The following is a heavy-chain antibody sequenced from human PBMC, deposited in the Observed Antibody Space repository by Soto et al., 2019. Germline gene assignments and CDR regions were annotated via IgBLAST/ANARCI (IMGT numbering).Heavy chain of an antibody. J-gene: IGHJ4*02. CDR1: GFTFSSYG. V-gene: IGHV3-33*01. CDR2: IWYDGSNK. Sequence: QVQLVESGGGVVQPGRSLRLSCAASGFTFSSYGMHWVRQAPGKGLEWVAVIWYDGSNKYYADSVKGRFTISRDNSKNTLYLQMNSLRAEDTAVYYCARERAAGTYYNDYWGQGTLVTVSS. D-gene: IGHD6-13*01. CDR3: ARERAAGTYYNDY.